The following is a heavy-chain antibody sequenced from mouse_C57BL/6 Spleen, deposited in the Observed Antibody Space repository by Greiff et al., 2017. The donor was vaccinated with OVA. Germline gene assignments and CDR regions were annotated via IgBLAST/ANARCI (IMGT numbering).Heavy chain of an antibody. V-gene: IGHV1-81*01. CDR3: AREGTTVVALYYFDY. CDR2: IYPRSGNT. Sequence: QVQLKQSGAELARPGASVKLSCKASGYTFTSYGISWVKQRTGQGLEWIGEIYPRSGNTYYNEKFKGKATLTADKSSSTAYMELRSLTSEDSAVYFCAREGTTVVALYYFDYWGQGTTLTVSS. D-gene: IGHD1-1*01. CDR1: GYTFTSYG. J-gene: IGHJ2*01.